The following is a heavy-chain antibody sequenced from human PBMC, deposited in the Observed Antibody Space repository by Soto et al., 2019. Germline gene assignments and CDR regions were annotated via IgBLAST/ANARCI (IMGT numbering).Heavy chain of an antibody. D-gene: IGHD3-10*01. Sequence: GGSLRLSCAASGFTFSHAWMNWVRQAPGKGLEWVGRIKSKSDGGKVDYAAPVKGRFTILRDDSKNTLYLQMNSLKIEDTAVHYCTTQTWVGEGHRDYWGQGTLVTVSS. CDR2: IKSKSDGGKV. V-gene: IGHV3-15*07. J-gene: IGHJ4*02. CDR3: TTQTWVGEGHRDY. CDR1: GFTFSHAW.